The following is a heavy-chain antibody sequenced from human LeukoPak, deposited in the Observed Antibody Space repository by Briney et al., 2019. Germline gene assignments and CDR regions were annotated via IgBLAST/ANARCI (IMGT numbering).Heavy chain of an antibody. V-gene: IGHV3-11*01. CDR2: ISSSGSTI. J-gene: IGHJ4*02. CDR3: ATSSGYYPHFDY. D-gene: IGHD3-22*01. CDR1: GFTFSDCY. Sequence: GGSLRLSCAASGFTFSDCYMSWIRQAPGKGLEWVSYISSSGSTIYYADSVKGRFTISRDNAKNSLYLQMNSLRAEDTAVYYCATSSGYYPHFDYWGQGTLVTVSS.